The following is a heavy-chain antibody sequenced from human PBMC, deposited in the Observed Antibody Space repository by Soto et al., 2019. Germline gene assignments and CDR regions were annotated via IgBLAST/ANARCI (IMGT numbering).Heavy chain of an antibody. CDR3: AKRSPYSSGWYSPIFDY. V-gene: IGHV3-23*01. J-gene: IGHJ4*02. Sequence: GVLRLSCAASGFSFSDYAMSWVRQAPGKGLEWVSVISESGGSTHYADSVRGRFTVSRDNSKNSLSLRMNSLRDEDTAVYFCAKRSPYSSGWYSPIFDYWGQGALVTVSS. CDR2: ISESGGST. D-gene: IGHD6-13*01. CDR1: GFSFSDYA.